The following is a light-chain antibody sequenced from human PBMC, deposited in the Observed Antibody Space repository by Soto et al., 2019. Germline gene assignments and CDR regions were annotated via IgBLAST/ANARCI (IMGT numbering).Light chain of an antibody. CDR1: SSDVGGSNY. Sequence: QSVLTQPASVSGSPGQSITISCTGTSSDVGGSNYVSWYQQHPGKAPILMIYEVSNRPSGVSDRFSGSRSGDTASLTISGLQADDESDYYCISHTSSSTWVFGGGTKATVL. CDR3: ISHTSSSTWV. J-gene: IGLJ3*02. V-gene: IGLV2-14*01. CDR2: EVS.